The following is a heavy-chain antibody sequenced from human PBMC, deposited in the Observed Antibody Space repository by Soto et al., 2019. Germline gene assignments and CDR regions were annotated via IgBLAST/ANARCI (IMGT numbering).Heavy chain of an antibody. CDR2: IYSGGST. Sequence: PGGSLRLSCAASGFTVSSMYMSWVRQAPGKGLEWVSVIYSGGSTYYADSVKGRFTISRDNSKNTLYLQMNSLRAEDTAVYHCARGITIFGVAKPFDIWGQGTMVTVSS. CDR3: ARGITIFGVAKPFDI. D-gene: IGHD3-3*01. J-gene: IGHJ3*02. V-gene: IGHV3-66*01. CDR1: GFTVSSMY.